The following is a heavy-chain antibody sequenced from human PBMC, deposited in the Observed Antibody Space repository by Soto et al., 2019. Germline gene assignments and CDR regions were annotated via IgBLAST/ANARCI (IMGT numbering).Heavy chain of an antibody. V-gene: IGHV3-23*01. CDR3: AKYLPPSPTSGRWFDP. D-gene: IGHD3-10*01. CDR1: GFTFSNYA. Sequence: EEQLLESGGGLVQPGGSLRLSCAASGFTFSNYAMTWVRQAPGKGLEWVSIINNIGRTTYYSDSVKGRFSISRDNSQSRLYLQMNSLRADDMAVYFCAKYLPPSPTSGRWFDPCGQGTLVTVSS. J-gene: IGHJ5*02. CDR2: INNIGRTT.